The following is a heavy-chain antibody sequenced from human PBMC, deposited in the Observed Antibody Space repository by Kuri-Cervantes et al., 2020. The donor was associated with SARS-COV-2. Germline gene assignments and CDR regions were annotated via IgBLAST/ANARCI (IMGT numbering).Heavy chain of an antibody. Sequence: ASVKVSCKASGYTFTGYYMHWVRQAPGQGLEWMGWINPNSGGTKYSQKFQRRVTMTRDTSISTAYMEQSRLRSDDTAVYYCARGPDCTNGVCLIEGYGMDVWGQGTTVTVSS. J-gene: IGHJ6*02. D-gene: IGHD2-8*01. V-gene: IGHV1-2*02. CDR2: INPNSGGT. CDR1: GYTFTGYY. CDR3: ARGPDCTNGVCLIEGYGMDV.